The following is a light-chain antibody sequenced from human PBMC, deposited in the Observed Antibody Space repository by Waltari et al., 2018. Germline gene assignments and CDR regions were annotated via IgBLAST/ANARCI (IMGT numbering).Light chain of an antibody. CDR2: AVF. V-gene: IGLV2-23*02. Sequence: QSALTQPASVSVSPGQPITLSCPGASSDTGSYNLSSWYQQHPGKAPKLMVYAVFYRPSGVSNRFSASKSGNTASLTISGLQAEDEADYYCCSYAGSYTWVFGGGTKLTVL. CDR1: SSDTGSYNL. CDR3: CSYAGSYTWV. J-gene: IGLJ3*02.